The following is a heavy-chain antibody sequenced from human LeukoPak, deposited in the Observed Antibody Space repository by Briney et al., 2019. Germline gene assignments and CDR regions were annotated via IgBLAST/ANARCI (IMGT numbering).Heavy chain of an antibody. CDR3: AKTPIVATIRDYFDY. V-gene: IGHV3-23*01. CDR2: ISGSGGST. Sequence: GGSLRLSCAASGFTFSSYAMSWVRQAPGKGLEWVSAISGSGGSTYYADSVKGRFTISRDNSKNTLYLQMNSLRAGDTAVYYCAKTPIVATIRDYFDYWGQGTLVTVSS. CDR1: GFTFSSYA. D-gene: IGHD5-12*01. J-gene: IGHJ4*02.